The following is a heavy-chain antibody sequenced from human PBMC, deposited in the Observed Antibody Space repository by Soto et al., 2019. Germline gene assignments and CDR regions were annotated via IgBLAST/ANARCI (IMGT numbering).Heavy chain of an antibody. V-gene: IGHV1-8*01. CDR2: MNPNSGNT. Sequence: GASVKVSCKASGYTFTSYDINWVRQATGQGLEWMGWMNPNSGNTGYAQKFQGRVTMTRNTSISTAYMELSSLRSEDTAVYYCASSPRMGLGVIASYSSSWYFDYWGQGTLVTVSS. CDR3: ASSPRMGLGVIASYSSSWYFDY. D-gene: IGHD6-13*01. J-gene: IGHJ4*02. CDR1: GYTFTSYD.